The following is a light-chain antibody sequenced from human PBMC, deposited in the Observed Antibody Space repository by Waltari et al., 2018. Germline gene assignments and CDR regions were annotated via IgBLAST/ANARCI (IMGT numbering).Light chain of an antibody. CDR3: CSYAGRTTWV. J-gene: IGLJ3*02. Sequence: QSALTQPASVSGSPGQSITISCTGTSSDVGNYNLVSWYQQHPGRAPKLIIYALSARPSGVSNRFSSSKSANTASLTVSGLQAEDEADYYCCSYAGRTTWVFGGGTNLTVL. CDR1: SSDVGNYNL. CDR2: ALS. V-gene: IGLV2-23*02.